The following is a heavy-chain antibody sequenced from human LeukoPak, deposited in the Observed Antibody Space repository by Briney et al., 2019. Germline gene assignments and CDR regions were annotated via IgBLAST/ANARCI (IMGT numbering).Heavy chain of an antibody. V-gene: IGHV3-7*01. CDR2: IKQDGSAK. CDR1: GFTFSSHW. D-gene: IGHD1-14*01. Sequence: GGSLRLSCTVSGFTFSSHWMSWVRQAPGRGLEWVANIKQDGSAKFYVDSLKGRFTISRDNSKNTLFLQMNRLRVEDTAMYYCTRLSAMLRGPEPIYYFDSWGQGTLVTVSS. J-gene: IGHJ4*02. CDR3: TRLSAMLRGPEPIYYFDS.